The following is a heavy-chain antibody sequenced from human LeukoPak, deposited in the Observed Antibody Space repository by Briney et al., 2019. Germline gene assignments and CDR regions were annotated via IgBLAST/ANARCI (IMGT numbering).Heavy chain of an antibody. CDR3: ARNAPAFWGLAGSDY. Sequence: PGGSLRLSCAASGFTFSSYSMNWVRQAPGKGPEWVSYISSSSSTIYYADSVKGRFTISRDNAKNSLYLQMNSLRAEDTAVYYCARNAPAFWGLAGSDYWGQGTLVTVSS. V-gene: IGHV3-48*01. CDR2: ISSSSSTI. D-gene: IGHD3-10*01. J-gene: IGHJ4*02. CDR1: GFTFSSYS.